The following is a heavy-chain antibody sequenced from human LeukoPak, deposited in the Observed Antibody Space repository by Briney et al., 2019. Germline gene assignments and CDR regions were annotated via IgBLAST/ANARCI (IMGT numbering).Heavy chain of an antibody. Sequence: ASVKVSCKASGYTFTSYGISWVRQAPGQGLERMGWISAYNGNTNYAQKLQGRVTMTTDTSTSTAYMELRSLRSDDTAVYYCARDLILYYYDSSGPNDYWGQGTLVTVSS. CDR1: GYTFTSYG. D-gene: IGHD3-22*01. V-gene: IGHV1-18*01. J-gene: IGHJ4*02. CDR3: ARDLILYYYDSSGPNDY. CDR2: ISAYNGNT.